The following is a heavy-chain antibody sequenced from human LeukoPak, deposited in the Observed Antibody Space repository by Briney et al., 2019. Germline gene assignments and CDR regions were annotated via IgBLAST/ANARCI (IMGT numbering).Heavy chain of an antibody. D-gene: IGHD1-26*01. CDR1: GGSFSGYY. V-gene: IGHV4-34*01. CDR2: INHSGST. J-gene: IGHJ4*02. Sequence: TSETLSLTCAVYGGSFSGYYWSWIRQPPGKGLEWIGEINHSGSTNYNPSLKSRVTISVDTSKNQFSLKLSSVTAADTAVYYCARCIVGATIGFTYYFDYWGQGTLVTVSS. CDR3: ARCIVGATIGFTYYFDY.